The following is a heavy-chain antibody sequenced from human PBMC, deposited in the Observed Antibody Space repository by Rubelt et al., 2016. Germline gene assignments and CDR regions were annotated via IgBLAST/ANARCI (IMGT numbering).Heavy chain of an antibody. CDR1: GYSFTTYW. CDR2: IYPGDSDT. V-gene: IGHV5-51*01. CDR3: ARRRGSPQGAAFDI. Sequence: EVQLVQSGAEVKKPGESLKISCKGSGYSFTTYWIGWVRQMPGKGLECMGIIYPGDSDTRYSPSCQGPVTIASDKPISTADLQWSSLKASDTAMYYCARRRGSPQGAAFDIWGQGTMVTVSS. J-gene: IGHJ3*02. D-gene: IGHD1-26*01.